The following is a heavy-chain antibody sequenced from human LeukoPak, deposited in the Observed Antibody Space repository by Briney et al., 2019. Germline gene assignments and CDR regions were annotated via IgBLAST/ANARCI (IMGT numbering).Heavy chain of an antibody. CDR1: GFTFSSYG. CDR3: AKDRTYYYGYDAFDI. Sequence: GGSLRLSCAASGFTFSSYGMHWVRQAPGKGLEWVAVIWYDGSNKYYADSVKGRFTISRDNSKNTLYLQMNSLRAEDAAVYYCAKDRTYYYGYDAFDIWGQGTMVTVSS. D-gene: IGHD3-10*01. J-gene: IGHJ3*02. V-gene: IGHV3-30*02. CDR2: IWYDGSNK.